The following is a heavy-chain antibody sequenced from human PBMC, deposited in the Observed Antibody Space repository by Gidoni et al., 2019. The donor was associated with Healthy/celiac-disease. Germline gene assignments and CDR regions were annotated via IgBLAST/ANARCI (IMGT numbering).Heavy chain of an antibody. CDR3: ARGDSGQSSPSS. CDR2: ISSSSSYI. Sequence: EVQLVESGGGLVKPGGSLRLSCAASGFTVSSYSMNWVRQAPGKGLEWVSSISSSSSYIYYADSVKGRFTISRDNAKNSLYLQMNSLRAEDTAVYYCARGDSGQSSPSSWGQGTLVTVSS. CDR1: GFTVSSYS. D-gene: IGHD6-19*01. J-gene: IGHJ4*02. V-gene: IGHV3-21*01.